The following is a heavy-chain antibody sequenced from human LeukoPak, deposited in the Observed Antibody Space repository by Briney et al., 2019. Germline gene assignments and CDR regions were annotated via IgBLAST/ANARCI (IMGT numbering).Heavy chain of an antibody. D-gene: IGHD5-12*01. CDR1: GGSFSGYY. CDR2: INHSGST. V-gene: IGHV4-34*01. CDR3: AGGLRLEYLYDY. J-gene: IGHJ4*02. Sequence: SETLSPTCAVYGGSFSGYYWSWIRQPPGKVLEWIGEINHSGSTNYNPSLKSRVTISVDTSKNQFSLKLSSVTAADTAVYYCAGGLRLEYLYDYWGQGTLVTVSS.